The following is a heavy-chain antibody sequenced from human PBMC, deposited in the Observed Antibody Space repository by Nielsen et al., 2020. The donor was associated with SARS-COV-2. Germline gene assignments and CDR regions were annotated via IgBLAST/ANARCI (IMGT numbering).Heavy chain of an antibody. J-gene: IGHJ4*02. CDR2: INPNSGGT. CDR1: GYTFTGYY. CDR3: ARVSRAIAAAGTDY. Sequence: ASVKVSCKASGYTFTGYYVHWVRQAPGQGLEWMGRINPNSGGTNYAQKLQGRVTMTTDTSTSTAYMELRSLRSDDTAVYYCARVSRAIAAAGTDYWGQGTLVTVSS. V-gene: IGHV1-2*06. D-gene: IGHD6-13*01.